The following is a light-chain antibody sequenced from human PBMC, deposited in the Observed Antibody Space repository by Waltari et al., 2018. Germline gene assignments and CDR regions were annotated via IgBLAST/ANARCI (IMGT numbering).Light chain of an antibody. Sequence: DIQMTQSPSSLSASVGDRVTITCRASQSISSYLNWYHQEPGKAPELLIYAASSLQSGVPSRFSGSGSGTDFTLTISSLQPEDFATYYCQQSYSTPLTFGGGTKVEIK. CDR1: QSISSY. CDR3: QQSYSTPLT. CDR2: AAS. V-gene: IGKV1-39*01. J-gene: IGKJ4*01.